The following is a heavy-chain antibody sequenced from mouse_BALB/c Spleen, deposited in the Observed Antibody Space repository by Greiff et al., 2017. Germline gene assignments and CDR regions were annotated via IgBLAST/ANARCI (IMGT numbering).Heavy chain of an antibody. CDR2: ISTYYGDA. Sequence: VMLVESGAELVRPGVSVKISCKGSGYTFTDSAMHWVKQSHAKSLEWIGVISTYYGDASYNQKFKGKATMTVDKSSSTAYMELARLTSEDSAIYYCARYDGSFDYWGQGTTLTVSS. J-gene: IGHJ2*01. D-gene: IGHD1-2*01. V-gene: IGHV1S137*01. CDR1: GYTFTDSA. CDR3: ARYDGSFDY.